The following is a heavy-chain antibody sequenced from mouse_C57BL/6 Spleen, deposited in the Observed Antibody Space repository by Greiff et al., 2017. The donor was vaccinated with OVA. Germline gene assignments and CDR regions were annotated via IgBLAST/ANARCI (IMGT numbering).Heavy chain of an antibody. CDR3: ARNRGNYVDWYFDV. CDR2: IWSGGST. CDR1: GFSLTSYG. Sequence: VQGVESGPGLVQPSQSLSITCTVSGFSLTSYGVHWVRQSPGKGLEWLGVIWSGGSTDYNAAFISRLSISKDNSKSQVFFKMNSLQADDTAIYYCARNRGNYVDWYFDVWGTGTTVTVSS. D-gene: IGHD2-1*01. J-gene: IGHJ1*03. V-gene: IGHV2-2*01.